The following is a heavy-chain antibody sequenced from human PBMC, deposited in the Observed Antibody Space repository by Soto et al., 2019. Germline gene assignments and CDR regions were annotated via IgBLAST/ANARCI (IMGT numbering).Heavy chain of an antibody. CDR1: GGSISSSSYY. Sequence: LSLTCTVSGGSISSSSYYWGWIRQPPGKGLEWIGSIYYSGSTYYNPSLKSRVTISVDTSKNQFSLKLSSVTAADTAVYYCASQSDYYDSSGYKDAFDIWGQGTMVTVSS. D-gene: IGHD3-22*01. CDR2: IYYSGST. V-gene: IGHV4-39*01. J-gene: IGHJ3*02. CDR3: ASQSDYYDSSGYKDAFDI.